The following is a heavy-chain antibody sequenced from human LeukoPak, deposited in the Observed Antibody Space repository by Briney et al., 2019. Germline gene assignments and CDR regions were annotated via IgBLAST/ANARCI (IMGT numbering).Heavy chain of an antibody. V-gene: IGHV3-48*01. CDR1: GFTFSNYA. D-gene: IGHD3-22*01. J-gene: IGHJ6*03. CDR2: ISSSSGTI. CDR3: ARDSWGYYYDSSGYYFPYYFYYLDV. Sequence: GGSLRLSCAASGFTFSNYAINWVRQAPGKGLEWVSYISSSSGTIYYADSVKGRFTISRDNARNSLYLQMNSLRAEDTAVYYCARDSWGYYYDSSGYYFPYYFYYLDVWGKGTTVTVSS.